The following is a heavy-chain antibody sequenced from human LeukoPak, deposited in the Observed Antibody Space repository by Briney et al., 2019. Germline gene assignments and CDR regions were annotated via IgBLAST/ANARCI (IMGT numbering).Heavy chain of an antibody. V-gene: IGHV1-18*01. Sequence: ASVKVSCKASGYALTSYSISWVRQAPGQGLEWMGWISAYNGNTNYAQKLQGRVTMTTDTSTSTAYMELRSLRSDDTAVYHCARDRTKSTNWFDPWGQGTLVTVSS. CDR2: ISAYNGNT. CDR1: GYALTSYS. J-gene: IGHJ5*02. CDR3: ARDRTKSTNWFDP. D-gene: IGHD2-8*01.